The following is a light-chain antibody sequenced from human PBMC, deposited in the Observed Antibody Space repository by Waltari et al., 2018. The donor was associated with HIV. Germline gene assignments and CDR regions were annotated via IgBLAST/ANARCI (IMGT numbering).Light chain of an antibody. J-gene: IGLJ3*02. CDR1: SSNLERNT. V-gene: IGLV1-44*01. CDR3: AAWDDSLNGWV. CDR2: SNN. Sequence: QSVLTQPSSASGTPGQRVAISCSGSSSNLERNTVHWHQQLPGTAPTLLVYSNNQRPSGVPGRISGSKSGTSASLAISGLQSEDEADYYCAAWDDSLNGWVFGGGTKLTVL.